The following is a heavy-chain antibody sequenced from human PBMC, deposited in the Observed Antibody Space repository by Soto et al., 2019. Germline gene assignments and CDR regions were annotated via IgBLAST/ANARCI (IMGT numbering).Heavy chain of an antibody. CDR3: ARHLTYCSAGSCYSDFPYYGMDV. V-gene: IGHV4-39*01. CDR1: GGSISSSSYY. D-gene: IGHD2-15*01. J-gene: IGHJ6*02. CDR2: IFYSGST. Sequence: QLQLQESGPGLVKPSETLSLTCTVSGGSISSSSYYWGWIRQPPGKGLEWIGSIFYSGSTYYNPSLTSRVTISVDTSKTQFSLKLSSVTAADTAVYYCARHLTYCSAGSCYSDFPYYGMDVWGQGTTVTVSS.